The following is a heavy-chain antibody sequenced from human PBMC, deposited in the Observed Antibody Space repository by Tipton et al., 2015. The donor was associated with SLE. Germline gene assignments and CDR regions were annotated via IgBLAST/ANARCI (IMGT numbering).Heavy chain of an antibody. Sequence: TLSLTCTVSGGSISSYYWSWIRQPPGKGLEWIGEINHSGSTNYNPSLKSRVTISVDTSKNQFSLKLSSVTAADTAVYYCARGHDYVWGTYRQGYYFDYWGQGTLVTVSS. CDR2: INHSGST. CDR3: ARGHDYVWGTYRQGYYFDY. D-gene: IGHD3-16*02. J-gene: IGHJ4*02. CDR1: GGSISSYY. V-gene: IGHV4-34*01.